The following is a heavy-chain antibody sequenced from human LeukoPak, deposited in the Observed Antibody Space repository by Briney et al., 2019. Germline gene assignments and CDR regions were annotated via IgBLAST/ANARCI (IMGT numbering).Heavy chain of an antibody. D-gene: IGHD5-24*01. CDR1: GFTFNNYW. CDR3: AKRMAIERGFDY. V-gene: IGHV3-7*03. CDR2: IKRDGSEK. Sequence: TGGSLRLSCEASGFTFNNYWMSWFRQAPGKGLEWVANIKRDGSEKYYVDSVKGRFTISRDNAKNSLYLQMNSLRAEDTAVYYCAKRMAIERGFDYWGQGTLVTVSS. J-gene: IGHJ4*02.